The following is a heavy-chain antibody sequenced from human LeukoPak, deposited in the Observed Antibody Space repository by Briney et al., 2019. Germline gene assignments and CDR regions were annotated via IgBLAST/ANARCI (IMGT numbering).Heavy chain of an antibody. J-gene: IGHJ6*02. CDR3: ARRKGCSSTSCYGMDV. CDR1: GYSFTSYW. V-gene: IGHV5-51*01. CDR2: IYPGDSDT. D-gene: IGHD2-2*01. Sequence: GESLKISCKGSGYSFTSYWIGWVRQMPGKGLEWMGIIYPGDSDTRYSPSFQGRVTISADKSISTAYLQWSSLRASDTAMYYCARRKGCSSTSCYGMDVWGQGTTVTVSS.